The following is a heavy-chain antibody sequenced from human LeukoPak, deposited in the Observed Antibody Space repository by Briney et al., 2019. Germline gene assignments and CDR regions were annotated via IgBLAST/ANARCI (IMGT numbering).Heavy chain of an antibody. Sequence: ASVKDSCKASGYTFTSYDINWVRQATGQGLEWMGWMNPNSGNTGYAQKFQGRVTMTRNTSISTAYMELSSLRSEDTAVYYCARASARTRIAAAGTIGYWGQGTLVTVSS. D-gene: IGHD6-13*01. CDR3: ARASARTRIAAAGTIGY. V-gene: IGHV1-8*01. J-gene: IGHJ4*02. CDR2: MNPNSGNT. CDR1: GYTFTSYD.